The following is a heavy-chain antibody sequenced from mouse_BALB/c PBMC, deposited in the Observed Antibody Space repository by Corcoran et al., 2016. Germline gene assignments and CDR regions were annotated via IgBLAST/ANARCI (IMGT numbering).Heavy chain of an antibody. Sequence: QIQLVQSGPELKKPGETVKISCKASGYTFTNYGLNWVKQAPGKGLKWMGWINTYTGEQTYADDFKGRFAFSLENSASTAYLQINNLKNEDMATYFCARGDYGNSYYFDYWGQGTTLTVSS. CDR3: ARGDYGNSYYFDY. D-gene: IGHD2-1*01. J-gene: IGHJ2*01. V-gene: IGHV9-1*02. CDR1: GYTFTNYG. CDR2: INTYTGEQ.